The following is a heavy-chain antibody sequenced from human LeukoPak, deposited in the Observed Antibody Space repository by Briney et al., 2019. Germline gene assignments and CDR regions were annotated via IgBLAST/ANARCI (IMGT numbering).Heavy chain of an antibody. CDR1: GYTFTSYG. CDR2: ISAYNGNT. V-gene: IGHV1-18*01. J-gene: IGHJ6*03. D-gene: IGHD3-10*01. Sequence: ASVKVSCKASGYTFTSYGISWVRQAPGQGLEWMGWISAYNGNTNYAQKLQGRVTMTTDTSTSTAYMELRSLRSDDTAVYYCARVRPSGSTHYYYYYMDVWGKGTTVTVSS. CDR3: ARVRPSGSTHYYYYYMDV.